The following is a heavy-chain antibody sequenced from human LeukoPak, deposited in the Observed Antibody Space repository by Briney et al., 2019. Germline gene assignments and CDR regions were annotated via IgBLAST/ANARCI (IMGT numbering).Heavy chain of an antibody. J-gene: IGHJ2*01. V-gene: IGHV4-34*01. CDR1: GGSFSGYY. Sequence: PSETLSLTCAVYGGSFSGYYWSWIRQPPGKGLEWIGEINHSGSTNYNPSLKSRVTISVDTSKNQFSLKLSSVTAADTAVYYCARAAGYSSSWYSGGYWYFDLWGRGTLVTVFS. CDR2: INHSGST. D-gene: IGHD6-13*01. CDR3: ARAAGYSSSWYSGGYWYFDL.